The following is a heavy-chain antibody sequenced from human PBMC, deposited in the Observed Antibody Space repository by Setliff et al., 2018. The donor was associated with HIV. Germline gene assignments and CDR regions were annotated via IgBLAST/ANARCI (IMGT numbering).Heavy chain of an antibody. CDR3: ARGIAAAEGYFDY. V-gene: IGHV4-34*01. CDR2: INHSGST. J-gene: IGHJ4*02. D-gene: IGHD6-13*01. Sequence: SETLSLTCAVYGGSFSGYYWSWIRQSPGKGLEWIGEINHSGSTNYNPSLKGRVTISLDTSKNQLYLKLTSVTAADTAVYYCARGIAAAEGYFDYWGQGTLVTV. CDR1: GGSFSGYY.